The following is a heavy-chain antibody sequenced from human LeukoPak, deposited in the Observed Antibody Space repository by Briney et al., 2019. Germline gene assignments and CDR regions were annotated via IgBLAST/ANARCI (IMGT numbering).Heavy chain of an antibody. J-gene: IGHJ4*02. CDR2: ISSSGSAI. V-gene: IGHV3-48*04. Sequence: GGSLRLSCAASGFTFSSYAMSWVRQAPGKGLEWVSYISSSGSAIYYADSVKGRFTVSRDNAKKSLYLQMNSLRAEDTAVYYCAREGYYDSSGYHRNFDYWGQGTLVTVSS. CDR3: AREGYYDSSGYHRNFDY. D-gene: IGHD3-22*01. CDR1: GFTFSSYA.